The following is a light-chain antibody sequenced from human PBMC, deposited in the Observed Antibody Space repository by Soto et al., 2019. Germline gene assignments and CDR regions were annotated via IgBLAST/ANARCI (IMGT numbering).Light chain of an antibody. CDR2: TNN. J-gene: IGLJ3*02. Sequence: QSVLTQPPSASGTPGQRVTISCSGTNSNIGTNPVNWYQQLPGTAPKLLIYTNNQRPSGVPDRFSGSKSGASASLAIIGLQSDDEADYYCATWDDSLNNWVFGGGTKVTVL. V-gene: IGLV1-44*01. CDR3: ATWDDSLNNWV. CDR1: NSNIGTNP.